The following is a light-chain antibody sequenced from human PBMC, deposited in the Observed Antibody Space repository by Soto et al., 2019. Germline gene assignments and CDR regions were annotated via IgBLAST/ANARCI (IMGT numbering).Light chain of an antibody. CDR1: SSDVGGYNY. CDR3: CSYAGSYTFENV. Sequence: QSALTQPRSVSGSPGQSVTISCTGTSSDVGGYNYVSWYRQHPGKAPKLMIYDVSKRPSGVPDRFSGSKSGNTASLTISGLQAEDEADYYCCSYAGSYTFENVLGTGTKVTVL. V-gene: IGLV2-11*01. J-gene: IGLJ1*01. CDR2: DVS.